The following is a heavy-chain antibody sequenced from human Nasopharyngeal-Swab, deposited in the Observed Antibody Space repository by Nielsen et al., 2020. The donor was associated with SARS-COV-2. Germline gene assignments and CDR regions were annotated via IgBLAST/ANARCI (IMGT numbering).Heavy chain of an antibody. V-gene: IGHV4-59*13. D-gene: IGHD3-9*01. Sequence: SETLSLTCTVSGGSISSYYWSWIRQPPGKGLEWIGYIYYSGSNNYNPSLKSRVTISVDKSKNQFSLKLSSVTAADTAVYYCARGHVLRYFDWLYGAYYFDYWGQGTLVTVSS. J-gene: IGHJ4*02. CDR2: IYYSGSN. CDR3: ARGHVLRYFDWLYGAYYFDY. CDR1: GGSISSYY.